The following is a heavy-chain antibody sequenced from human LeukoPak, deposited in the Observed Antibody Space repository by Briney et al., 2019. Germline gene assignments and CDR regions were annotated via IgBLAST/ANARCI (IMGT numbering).Heavy chain of an antibody. CDR1: GGSISSYY. J-gene: IGHJ1*01. CDR3: GRVRTGNTGSPEYFED. Sequence: SETLSLTCTVSGGSISSYYWSWIRQPPGKGLEWIGYLFYSGNTNSNPSLKSRVTISTDMSKNQFSLRLKSVTAADTAVYFCGRVRTGNTGSPEYFEDWGQGTLVTVSS. CDR2: LFYSGNT. D-gene: IGHD5-12*01. V-gene: IGHV4-59*01.